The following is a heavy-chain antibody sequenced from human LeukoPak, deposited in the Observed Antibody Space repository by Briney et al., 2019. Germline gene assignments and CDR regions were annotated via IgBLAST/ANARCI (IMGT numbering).Heavy chain of an antibody. V-gene: IGHV3-73*01. J-gene: IGHJ4*02. CDR1: GFTFSGSA. CDR3: TRHPTTYSSSWSTISDY. Sequence: GGSLRLSCAASGFTFSGSAMHWVRQASGKGLEWVGRIRSKANSYATAYAASVKGRFTISRDDSKNTAYLQMNSLKTEDTAVYYCTRHPTTYSSSWSTISDYWGQGTLVTVSS. CDR2: IRSKANSYAT. D-gene: IGHD6-13*01.